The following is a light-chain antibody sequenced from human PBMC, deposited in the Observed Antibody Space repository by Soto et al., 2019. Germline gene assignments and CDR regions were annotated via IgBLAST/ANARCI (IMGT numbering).Light chain of an antibody. CDR2: SNN. CDR3: AAWDDSLNGVL. CDR1: SSNIGRNT. V-gene: IGLV1-44*01. Sequence: CAGSSSNIGRNTVNWYQQLPGTAPKLLIYSNNQRPSGVPDRFSGSKSGTSASLAISGLQSEDEADYYCAAWDDSLNGVLFGGGTKLTVL. J-gene: IGLJ2*01.